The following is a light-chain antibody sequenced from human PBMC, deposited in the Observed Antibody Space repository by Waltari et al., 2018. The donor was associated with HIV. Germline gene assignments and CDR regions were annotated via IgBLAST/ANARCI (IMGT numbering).Light chain of an antibody. Sequence: SYVLTQSPSVSVAPGQTASITCGGNNIGSKSVHWYQQKAGQAPVLVVYNGSDRPSGSPERFSGSRSGNTATLTISRVEAGDEADYYCHVWDRSSDHHVFGPGTKVTVL. CDR2: NGS. CDR1: NIGSKS. V-gene: IGLV3-21*02. CDR3: HVWDRSSDHHV. J-gene: IGLJ1*01.